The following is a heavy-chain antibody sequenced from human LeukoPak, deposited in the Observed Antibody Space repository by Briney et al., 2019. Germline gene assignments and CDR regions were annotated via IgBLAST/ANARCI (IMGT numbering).Heavy chain of an antibody. D-gene: IGHD3-9*01. V-gene: IGHV3-23*01. CDR2: ISGSGGST. Sequence: GGSLRLSCAASGFTFSSYAMSWVRQAPGKGLEWVSAISGSGGSTYYADSVKGRFTISRDNSKNTLYLQMNSLRAEDTAVYYCASRLRYFDWLVPYYFDYWGQGTLVTVSS. CDR3: ASRLRYFDWLVPYYFDY. J-gene: IGHJ4*02. CDR1: GFTFSSYA.